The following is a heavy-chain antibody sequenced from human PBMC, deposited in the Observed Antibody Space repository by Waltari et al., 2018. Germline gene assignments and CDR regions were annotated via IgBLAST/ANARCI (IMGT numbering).Heavy chain of an antibody. V-gene: IGHV3-23*01. CDR3: AKPLRKWNYFDY. D-gene: IGHD1-1*01. CDR1: GFTFNTYT. Sequence: EVQLLESGGGLVQPGGSLRLSCAASGFTFNTYTMNWVRQAPGKGLEWVASISGNGGSTYYADSAKGRFTISRDNSKNTLYLQINSLRAEDTALYYCAKPLRKWNYFDYWGQGTLVTVSS. J-gene: IGHJ4*02. CDR2: ISGNGGST.